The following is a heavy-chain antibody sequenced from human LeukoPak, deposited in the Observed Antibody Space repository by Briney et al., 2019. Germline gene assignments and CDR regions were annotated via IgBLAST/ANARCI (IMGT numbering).Heavy chain of an antibody. CDR1: GFTFSSYS. D-gene: IGHD6-19*01. V-gene: IGHV3-21*01. CDR2: ISSSSSYI. Sequence: PGGSLRLSCAASGFTFSSYSMNWVRQAPGKGLEWVSSISSSSSYIYYADSVEGRFTISRDNAKNSLYLQMNSLRAEDTAVYYCARDSYSSGWYEKNYYYYYGMDVWGKGTTVTVSS. J-gene: IGHJ6*04. CDR3: ARDSYSSGWYEKNYYYYYGMDV.